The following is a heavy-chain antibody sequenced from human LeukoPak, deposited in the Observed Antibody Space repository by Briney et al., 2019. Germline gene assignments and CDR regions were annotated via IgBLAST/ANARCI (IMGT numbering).Heavy chain of an antibody. J-gene: IGHJ3*02. CDR3: AKHPLGPRPQYYDFWSGYYNGAFAI. CDR2: ISGSGGST. D-gene: IGHD3-3*01. V-gene: IGHV3-23*01. CDR1: GFTFSSYA. Sequence: GGSLRLSCAASGFTFSSYAMSWVRQAPGKGLEWVSAISGSGGSTYYADSVKGRFTISRDNSKNTLYLQMNSLRAEDTAVYYCAKHPLGPRPQYYDFWSGYYNGAFAIWGQGTMVTVSS.